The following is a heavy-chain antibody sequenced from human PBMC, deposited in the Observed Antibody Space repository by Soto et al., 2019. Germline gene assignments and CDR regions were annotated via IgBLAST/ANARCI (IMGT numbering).Heavy chain of an antibody. CDR1: GGSISSSSYY. CDR2: IYYSGNT. V-gene: IGHV4-39*02. J-gene: IGHJ4*02. D-gene: IGHD2-15*01. Sequence: QLQLQESGPGLVKPSETLSLTCTVSGGSISSSSYYWGWIRQPPGKGLEWIGSIYYSGNTYYTPXLKSRFTMSVDXSXNXXALKLSSVTAADTAVYYCAREGGRYCTGGSCQVDYWGQGTLVTVSS. CDR3: AREGGRYCTGGSCQVDY.